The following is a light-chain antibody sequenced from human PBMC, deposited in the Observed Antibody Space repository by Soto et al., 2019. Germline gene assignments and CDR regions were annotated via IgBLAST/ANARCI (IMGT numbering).Light chain of an antibody. CDR1: QSVSGN. CDR2: GAS. CDR3: QQYNNWPLWT. Sequence: EIVMTQSPATLSVSPGERATLSCRASQSVSGNLVWYQQKPGQAPRVLIYGASTRATGIPARFSGSGSGTYFTLTIIILQSEDFAVYYCQQYNNWPLWTFGQGTKVEIK. J-gene: IGKJ1*01. V-gene: IGKV3-15*01.